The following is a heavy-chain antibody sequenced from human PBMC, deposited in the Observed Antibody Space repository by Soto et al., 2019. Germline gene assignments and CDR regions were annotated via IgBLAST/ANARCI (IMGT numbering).Heavy chain of an antibody. Sequence: ASGKVSCKTSGYSFITYGIRLLLQAPVQVLEWMGWISTSNGYTNYAQKFQGRVSMTTDTSTNTAYMEVRSLRSDDTAFYFCARDRSFAPLEWSPSDSYGMDVWGQGTSVTVSS. CDR3: ARDRSFAPLEWSPSDSYGMDV. V-gene: IGHV1-18*01. D-gene: IGHD3-3*01. CDR1: GYSFITYG. J-gene: IGHJ6*02. CDR2: ISTSNGYT.